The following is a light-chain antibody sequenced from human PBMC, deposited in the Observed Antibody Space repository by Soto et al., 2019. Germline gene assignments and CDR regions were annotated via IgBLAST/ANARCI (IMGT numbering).Light chain of an antibody. V-gene: IGLV2-14*01. CDR2: DVS. Sequence: QSVLTQPASLSGSPGQSVTISCTGTSSDVGGYNDVSWYQQHPGKAPKLMIYDVSNRPSGVSNRFSGSKSGNTASLTISGFQAENEADYYCFSYTSSSTYVLGSGTKVT. J-gene: IGLJ1*01. CDR1: SSDVGGYND. CDR3: FSYTSSSTYV.